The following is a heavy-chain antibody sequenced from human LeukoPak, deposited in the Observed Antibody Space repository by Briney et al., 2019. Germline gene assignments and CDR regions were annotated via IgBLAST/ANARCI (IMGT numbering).Heavy chain of an antibody. V-gene: IGHV3-30*01. CDR2: ISSDGSNE. D-gene: IGHD3-22*01. CDR3: ARGWSYYYDSSGGLDY. CDR1: GFSFSSYA. Sequence: PGGSLRLSCAASGFSFSSYAMHWVRQAPGKGLEWVSVISSDGSNEYYADSVKGRFTISRDDSKNTLYLQVNSLRAEDTALHFCARGWSYYYDSSGGLDYWGQGTLVTVSS. J-gene: IGHJ4*02.